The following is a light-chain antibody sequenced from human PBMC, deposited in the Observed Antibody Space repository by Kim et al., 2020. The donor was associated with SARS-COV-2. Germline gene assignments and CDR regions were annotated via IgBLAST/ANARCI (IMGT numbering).Light chain of an antibody. Sequence: PGERATLSCRASQSVSSSYLAWYQQTPGQAPRLLIYGASSRATGIPDRFSGSGSGTDFTLTISRLEPEDFAVYYCQQYGSSPASFGGGTKVDIK. CDR1: QSVSSSY. CDR3: QQYGSSPAS. V-gene: IGKV3-20*01. J-gene: IGKJ4*01. CDR2: GAS.